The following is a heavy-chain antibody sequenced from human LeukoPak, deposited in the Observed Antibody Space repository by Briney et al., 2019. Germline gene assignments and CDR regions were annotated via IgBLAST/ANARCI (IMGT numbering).Heavy chain of an antibody. D-gene: IGHD2-15*01. J-gene: IGHJ2*01. CDR2: MHYDGNIK. V-gene: IGHV3-30*02. CDR3: ARDACSGGTCYGGWYCDL. CDR1: GFTFSSYG. Sequence: PGGSLRLSCAASGFTFSSYGMHWVRQAPGKGLEWVAFMHYDGNIKHYADSVKGRFTISRDISKNTLYLQMSSLRAEDTAVYYCARDACSGGTCYGGWYCDLWGRGTLVTVSS.